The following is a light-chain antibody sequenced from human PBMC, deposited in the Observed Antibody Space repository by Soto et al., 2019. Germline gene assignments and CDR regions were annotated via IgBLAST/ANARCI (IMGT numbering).Light chain of an antibody. J-gene: IGKJ4*01. CDR2: AAS. CDR1: QSISSY. V-gene: IGKV1-39*01. CDR3: QQSYSTPLT. Sequence: DIQITQSPSSLSASVGDRVTITCRASQSISSYLNWYQQKPGKAPKLLIYAASSLQSGVPSRFSGSGSGTDFTLTISSLQPEDFATYYCQQSYSTPLTFGGGTKGDIK.